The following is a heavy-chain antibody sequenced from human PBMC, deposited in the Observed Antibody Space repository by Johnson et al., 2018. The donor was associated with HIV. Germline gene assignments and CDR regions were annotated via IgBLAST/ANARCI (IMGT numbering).Heavy chain of an antibody. Sequence: QVQLVESGGGVVQPGRSLRLSCAASGFIFSSYAMHWVRQAPGTGLEWVAVLSHDGNNKYYADSVRGRFTISSDIFKNTLYLQMNSLRAEDTAVYYCARERNSGSYLFSDAFDIWGQGTMVTVSS. CDR3: ARERNSGSYLFSDAFDI. V-gene: IGHV3-30*04. CDR1: GFIFSSYA. D-gene: IGHD1-26*01. J-gene: IGHJ3*02. CDR2: LSHDGNNK.